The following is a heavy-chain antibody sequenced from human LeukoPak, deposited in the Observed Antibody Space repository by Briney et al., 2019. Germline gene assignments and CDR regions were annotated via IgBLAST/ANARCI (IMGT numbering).Heavy chain of an antibody. D-gene: IGHD2-21*02. CDR1: GFTVSRNY. CDR2: IDSGGNT. CDR3: TTMVTPWANFDR. J-gene: IGHJ4*02. Sequence: PGGSLRLSCAASGFTVSRNYMSWVRQTPGKGLEWVSVSTIDSGGNTYYADSVKGRFSISRDISKITLYLQMNSLTAEDTAVYYCTTMVTPWANFDRWGQGTLVTVSS. V-gene: IGHV3-53*01.